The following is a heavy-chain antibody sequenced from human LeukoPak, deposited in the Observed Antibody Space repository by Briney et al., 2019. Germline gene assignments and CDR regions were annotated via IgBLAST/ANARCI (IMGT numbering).Heavy chain of an antibody. CDR1: GDSVSSNSAA. D-gene: IGHD6-19*01. CDR2: TYYRSKWYN. V-gene: IGHV6-1*01. J-gene: IGHJ6*03. Sequence: SQTLSLTCAISGDSVSSNSAAWNWIRQSPSRGLEWLGRTYYRSKWYNDYAVSVKSRITINPDTSKNQFSLQLNSVTPEDTAVYYCARAISGAVGSGWGRKIRDYYYYYMDVWGKGTTVTVSS. CDR3: ARAISGAVGSGWGRKIRDYYYYYMDV.